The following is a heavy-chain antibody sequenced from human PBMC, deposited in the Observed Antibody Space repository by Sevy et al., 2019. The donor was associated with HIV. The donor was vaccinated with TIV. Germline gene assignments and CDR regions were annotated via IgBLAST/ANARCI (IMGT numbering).Heavy chain of an antibody. CDR1: GLTFTSYA. CDR2: ISGSGGST. Sequence: GRSLRLSCAASGLTFTSYAMNWVRQAPGKGLEWVSTISGSGGSTYYGDSVKGRFTISRDNSKNTLYLQMSSLRAEDTAVYYCAKDRYEGSGYYPEGAFDIWGQGTKVTVSS. V-gene: IGHV3-23*01. CDR3: AKDRYEGSGYYPEGAFDI. D-gene: IGHD3-22*01. J-gene: IGHJ3*02.